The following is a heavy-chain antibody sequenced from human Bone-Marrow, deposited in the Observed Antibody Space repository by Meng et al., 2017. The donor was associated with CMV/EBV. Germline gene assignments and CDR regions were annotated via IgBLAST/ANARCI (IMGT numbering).Heavy chain of an antibody. Sequence: GGSLRLSCAASGFTFSNYVMHWVRQAPGKGLEWVANIKQDGSEKYYVDSVKGRFTISRDNAKNSLYLQMNSLRAEDTAVYYCASISGWGDFDYWGQGTLVTVSS. J-gene: IGHJ4*02. D-gene: IGHD6-19*01. CDR1: GFTFSNYV. CDR2: IKQDGSEK. V-gene: IGHV3-7*01. CDR3: ASISGWGDFDY.